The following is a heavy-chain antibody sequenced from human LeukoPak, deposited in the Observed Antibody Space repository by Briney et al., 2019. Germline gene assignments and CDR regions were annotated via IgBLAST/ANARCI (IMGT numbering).Heavy chain of an antibody. J-gene: IGHJ4*02. V-gene: IGHV1-8*03. CDR3: ARDRASIYYYFDY. CDR2: MNPNSGNT. D-gene: IGHD2-21*01. CDR1: GYTFTSYD. Sequence: ASVKVSCKASGYTFTSYDINWVRQATGQGLEWMGWMNPNSGNTGYAQKFQGRVTITRNTSISTAYMELSSLRSEDTAVYYCARDRASIYYYFDYWGQGTLVTVSS.